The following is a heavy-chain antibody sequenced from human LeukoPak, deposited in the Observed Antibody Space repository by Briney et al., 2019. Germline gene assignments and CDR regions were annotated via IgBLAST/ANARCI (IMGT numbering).Heavy chain of an antibody. D-gene: IGHD3-10*01. J-gene: IGHJ3*02. Sequence: ASVKVSCKASGYTFTGYYMHWVRQAPGQGLEWMGWINPNSGGTNYAQKFQGWVTMTRDTSISTAYMELSRLRSDDTAVYYCARGLWFGDERSGFDIWGQGTMVTVSS. CDR2: INPNSGGT. CDR1: GYTFTGYY. CDR3: ARGLWFGDERSGFDI. V-gene: IGHV1-2*04.